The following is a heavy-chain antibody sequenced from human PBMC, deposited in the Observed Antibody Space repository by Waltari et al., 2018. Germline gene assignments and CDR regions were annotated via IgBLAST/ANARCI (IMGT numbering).Heavy chain of an antibody. CDR1: GFTFSRYA. D-gene: IGHD3-22*01. CDR2: ISYDGSNK. J-gene: IGHJ4*02. CDR3: AREDYDSSGYYLDY. V-gene: IGHV3-30*01. Sequence: QVQLVESGGGVVQPGRSLRLSCAASGFTFSRYAMHWVRQAPGKGLEWVAVISYDGSNKYYADSVKGRFTISRDNSKNTLYLQMNSLRAEDTAVYYCAREDYDSSGYYLDYWGQGTLVTVSS.